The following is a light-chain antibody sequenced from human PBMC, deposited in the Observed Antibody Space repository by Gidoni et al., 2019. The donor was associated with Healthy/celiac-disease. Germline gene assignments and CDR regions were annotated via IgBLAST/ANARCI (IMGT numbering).Light chain of an antibody. Sequence: IQMTQSPSTLSASVGDRVTITCRASQSISSWLAWYQQKPGKAPKLLIYKASSLESGVPSRFSGSGSGTEFTLTISSLQPDDFATYYCQQYNILITFGQGTRLEIK. CDR1: QSISSW. V-gene: IGKV1-5*03. CDR2: KAS. CDR3: QQYNILIT. J-gene: IGKJ5*01.